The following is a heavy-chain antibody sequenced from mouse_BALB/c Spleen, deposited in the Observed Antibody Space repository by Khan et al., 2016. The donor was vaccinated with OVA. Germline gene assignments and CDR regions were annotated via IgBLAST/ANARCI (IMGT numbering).Heavy chain of an antibody. J-gene: IGHJ4*01. V-gene: IGHV2-6-4*01. CDR1: GFSLSRYN. CDR2: IWGGGGT. Sequence: VELVESGPGLVAPSQSLSITCTVSGFSLSRYNIHWVRQPPGKGLEWLGMIWGGGGTDYNSNLKSRLSTSKDNYKSQVFLKMNSLQTDDTAMKCCARAYSRFDGYDGMDYWGQGTSVTVSS. D-gene: IGHD2-14*01. CDR3: ARAYSRFDGYDGMDY.